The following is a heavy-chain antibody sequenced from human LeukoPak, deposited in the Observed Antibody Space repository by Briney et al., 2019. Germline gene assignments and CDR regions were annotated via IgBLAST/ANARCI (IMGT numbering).Heavy chain of an antibody. CDR2: ISSNGGAT. Sequence: AEGSLRLSCSASGLTFTSYAMHWVRQAPGKGLEYVSTISSNGGATSYADSVKGRFTISRDNSKNTLYLQMSSLRPEDTAVYYCVKDPGYSSSWYFDYWGQGTLVTVSS. CDR3: VKDPGYSSSWYFDY. D-gene: IGHD6-13*01. CDR1: GLTFTSYA. V-gene: IGHV3-64D*06. J-gene: IGHJ4*02.